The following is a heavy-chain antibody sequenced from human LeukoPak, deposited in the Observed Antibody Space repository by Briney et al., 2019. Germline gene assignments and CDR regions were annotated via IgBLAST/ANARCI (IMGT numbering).Heavy chain of an antibody. V-gene: IGHV1-2*06. CDR2: IDPNTGGT. CDR3: AREVDIVAAGVDY. CDR1: GYTFTVYY. J-gene: IGHJ4*02. D-gene: IGHD5-12*01. Sequence: ASVKVSCKASGYTFTVYYMNWVRQAPGQGLEWMGRIDPNTGGTNYAQNFQGRVTMTRDTSISTAYMELSGLRSDDTAVYYCAREVDIVAAGVDYWGQGTLVTVSS.